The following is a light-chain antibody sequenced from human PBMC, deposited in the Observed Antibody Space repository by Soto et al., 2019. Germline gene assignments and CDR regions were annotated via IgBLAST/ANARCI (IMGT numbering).Light chain of an antibody. V-gene: IGLV2-14*01. CDR1: SSDIGAYNH. Sequence: QSALTQPASVSGSPGQSITISCTGTSSDIGAYNHVSWYQQHPGKAPKLMISDVSNRPSGVSNRFSGSKSGNTASLTISGHQTEDGADYYCSSYTSSSTVVFGGGTKLTVL. CDR2: DVS. CDR3: SSYTSSSTVV. J-gene: IGLJ2*01.